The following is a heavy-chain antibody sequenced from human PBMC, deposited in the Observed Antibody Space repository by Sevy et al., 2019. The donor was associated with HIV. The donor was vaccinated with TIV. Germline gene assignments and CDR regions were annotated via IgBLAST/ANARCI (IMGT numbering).Heavy chain of an antibody. D-gene: IGHD3-22*01. CDR2: INHSGST. V-gene: IGHV4-34*01. J-gene: IGHJ4*02. CDR3: ASTNYYDSSGYNTYYFDY. Sequence: SETLSLTCAVYGGSFSGYYWSWIRQPPGKGLEWIGEINHSGSTNYNPSLKSRVTISVDTSKNQFSLKLSSVTAADTAVYYCASTNYYDSSGYNTYYFDYWGQGTLVTVSS. CDR1: GGSFSGYY.